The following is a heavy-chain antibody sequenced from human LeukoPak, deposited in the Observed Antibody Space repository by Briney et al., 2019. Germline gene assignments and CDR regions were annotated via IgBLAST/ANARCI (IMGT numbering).Heavy chain of an antibody. CDR1: GDTFTSYD. Sequence: GASVKVSCKASGDTFTSYDINWVRQATGQGLEWMGWMNPNRGNTGYAQKFQGRVTMTRNTSISTAYMELSSLRSEDTAVYYCARVVDIAATIWGIYYYYYMDVWGKGTTVTTSS. D-gene: IGHD5-12*01. CDR3: ARVVDIAATIWGIYYYYYMDV. CDR2: MNPNRGNT. V-gene: IGHV1-8*01. J-gene: IGHJ6*03.